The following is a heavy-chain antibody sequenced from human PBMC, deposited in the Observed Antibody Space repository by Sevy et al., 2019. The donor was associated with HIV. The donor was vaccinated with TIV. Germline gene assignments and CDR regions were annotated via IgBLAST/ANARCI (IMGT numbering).Heavy chain of an antibody. J-gene: IGHJ1*01. CDR2: IYYSGST. V-gene: IGHV4-39*01. Sequence: SETLSLTCTVSGGSISSSSYYWGWIRQPPGKGLEWIGSIYYSGSTYYNPSLKSRFTISVDTSKNQFSLKLSSVTAADTAVYYCARHGIDYDYVWGSYRYTPEYFQHWGQGTLVTVSS. D-gene: IGHD3-16*02. CDR3: ARHGIDYDYVWGSYRYTPEYFQH. CDR1: GGSISSSSYY.